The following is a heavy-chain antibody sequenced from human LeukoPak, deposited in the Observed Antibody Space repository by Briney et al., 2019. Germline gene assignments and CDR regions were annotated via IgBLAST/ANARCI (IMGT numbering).Heavy chain of an antibody. D-gene: IGHD3-10*01. V-gene: IGHV4-38-2*02. CDR2: IYHSGST. Sequence: PSETLSLTCTVSGYSISSGYYWGWIRQPPGKGLEWIGSIYHSGSTYYNPSLKSRVTISVDTSKNQFSLKLSSVTAADTAVYYCARTALGLLWFGVFTRAGGYFDYWGQGTLVTVSS. CDR1: GYSISSGYY. J-gene: IGHJ4*02. CDR3: ARTALGLLWFGVFTRAGGYFDY.